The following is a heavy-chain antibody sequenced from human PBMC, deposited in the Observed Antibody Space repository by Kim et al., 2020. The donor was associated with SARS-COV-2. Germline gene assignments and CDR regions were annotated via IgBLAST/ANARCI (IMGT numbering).Heavy chain of an antibody. V-gene: IGHV1-46*01. Sequence: ASVKVSCKASGYTVTPYYVHWLRQAPGQGLEWMGVVNPSGDTTTNTQKFQGRVTMTRDTSTSTFYMELSSLRSDDTAVYFCTADTNHWGQGTLVTVSS. J-gene: IGHJ4*02. CDR1: GYTVTPYY. CDR2: VNPSGDTT. CDR3: TADTNH. D-gene: IGHD6-13*01.